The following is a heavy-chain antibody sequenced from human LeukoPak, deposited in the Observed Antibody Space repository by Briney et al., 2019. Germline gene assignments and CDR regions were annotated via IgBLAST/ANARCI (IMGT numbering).Heavy chain of an antibody. CDR1: GFTFSDYW. CDR2: IKTDGSST. D-gene: IGHD1-26*01. Sequence: GGSLRLSCAASGFTFSDYWMHWVRQAPGKGLVWVSRIKTDGSSTIYADSVKGRFTVSRDNAKNTLHLQMNSLRGDDTAVYYCVGGYSRTYWGQGTLVTVSS. V-gene: IGHV3-74*01. CDR3: VGGYSRTY. J-gene: IGHJ4*02.